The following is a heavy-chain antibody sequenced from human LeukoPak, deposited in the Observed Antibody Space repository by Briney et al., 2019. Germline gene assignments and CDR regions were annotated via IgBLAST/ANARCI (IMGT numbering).Heavy chain of an antibody. CDR2: IYYSGST. CDR3: ARDQAGGFRSGYYYYYMDV. V-gene: IGHV4-31*03. D-gene: IGHD3-3*01. Sequence: SETLSLTCTVSGGSISSGGYYWSWIRQHPGKGLEWIGYIYYSGSTYYNPSLKSRVTISVDTSKNQFSLKLSSVTAADTAVYYCARDQAGGFRSGYYYYYMDVWGKGTTVTVSS. CDR1: GGSISSGGYY. J-gene: IGHJ6*03.